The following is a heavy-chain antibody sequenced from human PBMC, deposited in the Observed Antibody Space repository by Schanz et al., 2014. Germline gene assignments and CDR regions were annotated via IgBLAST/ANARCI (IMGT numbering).Heavy chain of an antibody. CDR3: ARDRQQLVGRIGYYYGMDV. CDR1: GFSFSDYG. V-gene: IGHV3-30*03. Sequence: QVQLVESGGGLVQPGRSLRLSCAGSGFSFSDYGMHWVRQAPGRGLEWVAVISYDGSHKDYADSVKGRFTISRDNSKNTLYLQMNSLRAEDTAVYYCARDRQQLVGRIGYYYGMDVWGQGTTVTVSS. J-gene: IGHJ6*02. D-gene: IGHD6-13*01. CDR2: ISYDGSHK.